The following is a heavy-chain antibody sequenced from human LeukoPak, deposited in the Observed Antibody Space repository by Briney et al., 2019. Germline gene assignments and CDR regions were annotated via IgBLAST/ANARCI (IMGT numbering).Heavy chain of an antibody. CDR1: GFPFSSYA. CDR3: TKRPDS. V-gene: IGHV3-23*01. J-gene: IGHJ4*02. CDR2: ISASGGST. Sequence: GSLRLSCTASGFPFSSYAMSWVRQAPGQGLEWVSAISASGGSTYYADSVKGRFTISRDNSRNTLYLQINSLRAEDTAVYYCTKRPDSWGQGTLLTVSS.